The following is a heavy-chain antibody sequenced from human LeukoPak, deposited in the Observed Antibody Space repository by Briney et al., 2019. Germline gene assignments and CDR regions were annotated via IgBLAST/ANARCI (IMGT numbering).Heavy chain of an antibody. Sequence: PGRSLRLSCAASGFTFSSYSMNWVRQAPGKGLEWVSSISSSSSYIYYADSVKGRFTISRDNAKNSLYLQMNSLRAEDTAVYYCASFFIPPDYYDSSGYGLDYWGQGTLVTVSS. CDR2: ISSSSSYI. CDR3: ASFFIPPDYYDSSGYGLDY. J-gene: IGHJ4*02. V-gene: IGHV3-21*01. CDR1: GFTFSSYS. D-gene: IGHD3-22*01.